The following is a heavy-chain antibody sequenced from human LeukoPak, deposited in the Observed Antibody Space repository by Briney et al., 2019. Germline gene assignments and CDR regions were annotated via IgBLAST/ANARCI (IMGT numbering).Heavy chain of an antibody. CDR1: GFTFSSYW. CDR2: IKQDESEK. CDR3: ARDWGYSAFDI. V-gene: IGHV3-7*01. J-gene: IGHJ3*02. Sequence: GGSLRLSCAASGFTFSSYWMYWVRQAPGKGLEWVASIKQDESEKYYGDSVKGRFAVSRDNAKNSLFLQMNSLRAEDTAVYYCARDWGYSAFDIWGQGTMVTVSS. D-gene: IGHD2-15*01.